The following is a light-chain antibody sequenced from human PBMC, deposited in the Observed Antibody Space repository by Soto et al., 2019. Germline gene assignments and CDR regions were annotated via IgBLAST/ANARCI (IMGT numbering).Light chain of an antibody. CDR2: EVV. CDR1: KNDIGVYDF. CDR3: KSYAGSNTYV. J-gene: IGLJ1*01. Sequence: QSALTQPPSASGSPGQSVTISCTGTKNDIGVYDFVSWYQHHPGKAPRLIIYEVVQRPSGVPDRFSGSKSGNTASLTVSGLPAAEAADYFCKSYAGSNTYVFGSGTKVTVL. V-gene: IGLV2-8*01.